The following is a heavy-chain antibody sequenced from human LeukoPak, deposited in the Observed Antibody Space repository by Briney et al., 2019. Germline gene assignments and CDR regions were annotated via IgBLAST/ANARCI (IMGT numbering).Heavy chain of an antibody. J-gene: IGHJ4*02. V-gene: IGHV3-30*08. CDR1: PFTFNSFA. D-gene: IGHD2-2*01. Sequence: GGSLRLSCAASPFTFNSFAMHWVRLAPGKGLEWGAAISYDGENKFYADSVKGRFTISRDNSQNTLHLQMDSLRAEDTAVFCCARAHCSSTACPTDYWGQGTLVTVSS. CDR2: ISYDGENK. CDR3: ARAHCSSTACPTDY.